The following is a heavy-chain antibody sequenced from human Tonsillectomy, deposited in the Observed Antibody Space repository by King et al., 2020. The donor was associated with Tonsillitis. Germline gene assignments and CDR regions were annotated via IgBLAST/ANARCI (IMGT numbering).Heavy chain of an antibody. Sequence: QLVQSGGGVVQPGRSLRLSCAASEFTFGSFGMHWVRQAPGKGLEWVADISNDGSRKYYADSVKGRFTISRDNSKKTLYLQMNSLRADDTALYYCARGCSNDGNCFLLDYWGQGTRVTVSS. CDR2: ISNDGSRK. D-gene: IGHD2-15*01. CDR3: ARGCSNDGNCFLLDY. CDR1: EFTFGSFG. V-gene: IGHV3-30*03. J-gene: IGHJ4*02.